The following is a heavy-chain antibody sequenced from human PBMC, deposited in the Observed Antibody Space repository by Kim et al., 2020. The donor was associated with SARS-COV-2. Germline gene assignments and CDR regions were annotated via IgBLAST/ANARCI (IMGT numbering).Heavy chain of an antibody. Sequence: KYSQKFQGRVTITRDTSASTAYMGLSSLRSEDTAVYYCARDGTIGGLDYWGQGTLVTVSS. V-gene: IGHV1-3*01. CDR3: ARDGTIGGLDY. D-gene: IGHD2-15*01. J-gene: IGHJ4*02.